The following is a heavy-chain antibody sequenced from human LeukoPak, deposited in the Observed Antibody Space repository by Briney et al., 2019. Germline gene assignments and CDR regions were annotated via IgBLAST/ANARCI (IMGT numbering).Heavy chain of an antibody. CDR2: IKQDGSEK. J-gene: IGHJ4*02. D-gene: IGHD6-19*01. CDR1: GFPFSSYW. Sequence: GGSLSLSCAASGFPFSSYWMSWVRQAPGKGLEWVANIKQDGSEKYYVDSVKGRFTISRDNAKNSLYLQMNSLRAEDTAVYYCARDLGIAVAGIFYWGQGTLVTVSS. V-gene: IGHV3-7*01. CDR3: ARDLGIAVAGIFY.